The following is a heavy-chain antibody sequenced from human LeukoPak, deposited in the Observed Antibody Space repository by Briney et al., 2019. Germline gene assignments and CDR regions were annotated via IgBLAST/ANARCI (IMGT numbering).Heavy chain of an antibody. V-gene: IGHV7-4-1*02. J-gene: IGHJ4*02. Sequence: ASVKVSCKASGYTFTSYDINWVRQAPGQGLEWMGWINTNTGNPTYAQGFTGRFVFSLDTSVSTAYLQISSLKAEDTAVYYCARVPYCSGGSCYSAEVYFDYWGQGTLVTVSS. D-gene: IGHD2-15*01. CDR1: GYTFTSYD. CDR3: ARVPYCSGGSCYSAEVYFDY. CDR2: INTNTGNP.